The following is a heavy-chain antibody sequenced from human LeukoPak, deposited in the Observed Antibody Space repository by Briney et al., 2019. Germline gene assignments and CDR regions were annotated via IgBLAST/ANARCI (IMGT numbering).Heavy chain of an antibody. CDR3: AKNYGDSNWFDP. CDR2: TYYRSNWFN. D-gene: IGHD4-17*01. CDR1: GDSVSINSAA. J-gene: IGHJ5*02. V-gene: IGHV6-1*01. Sequence: SQTLSLTCAISGDSVSINSAAWNWIRQSPSRGLEWLGRTYYRSNWFNDFALSVKSRITIKPDTSKNQFSLQLNSVTPEDTAVYYCAKNYGDSNWFDPWGQGTLVTVSS.